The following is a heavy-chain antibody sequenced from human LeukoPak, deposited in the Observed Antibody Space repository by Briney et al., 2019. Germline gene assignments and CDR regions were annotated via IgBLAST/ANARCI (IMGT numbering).Heavy chain of an antibody. CDR3: TRPPRDYYYGMDV. CDR2: IRSKANSYTT. J-gene: IGHJ6*02. V-gene: IGHV3-73*01. Sequence: GGSLRLSCAASGFTFSSYATHWVRQASGKGLEWVGRIRSKANSYTTAYAASVKGRFTISRDDSKNTAYLLMNSLKTEDTAVYYCTRPPRDYYYGMDVWGQGTTVTVSS. CDR1: GFTFSSYA.